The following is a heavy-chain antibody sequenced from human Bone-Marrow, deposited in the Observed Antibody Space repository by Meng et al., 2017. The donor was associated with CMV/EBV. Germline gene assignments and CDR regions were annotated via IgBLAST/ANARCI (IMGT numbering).Heavy chain of an antibody. CDR3: ARAGVSGSNYYYYGMDV. CDR2: INPSAGSA. Sequence: ASVKVPCKAPGYPFTSYYMHWVRQAPGQGLEWMGIINPSAGSASYAQKFQGRVTMTRDTSTSTVYMELSSLRSEDTAVYYCARAGVSGSNYYYYGMDVWGQGTTVTVSS. CDR1: GYPFTSYY. D-gene: IGHD3-3*01. J-gene: IGHJ6*02. V-gene: IGHV1-46*01.